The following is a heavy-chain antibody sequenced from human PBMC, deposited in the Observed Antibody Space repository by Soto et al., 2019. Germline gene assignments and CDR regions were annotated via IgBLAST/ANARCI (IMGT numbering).Heavy chain of an antibody. CDR1: GFTFRSYW. CDR3: ATGGSSLNFDS. V-gene: IGHV3-74*01. Sequence: GGSLRLSCAASGFTFRSYWMQWVRQAPGKGLVWVSWINSDGSSTSYADSVKGRFTISRDNAKNTLYLQMNSLRAEDTAVYYCATGGSSLNFDSWGQGTLVTVSS. D-gene: IGHD6-6*01. J-gene: IGHJ4*02. CDR2: INSDGSST.